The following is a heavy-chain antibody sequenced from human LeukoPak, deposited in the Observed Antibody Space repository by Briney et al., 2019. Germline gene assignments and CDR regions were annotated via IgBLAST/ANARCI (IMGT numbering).Heavy chain of an antibody. Sequence: GASVKVSCKASGYTFTSYGISWVRQAPGQGLEWMGWISAYNGNTNYAQKLQGRVTMTTDTSTSTAYMELRSLRSDDTAVYYCARDQGTGGSYSLGYWGQGTLVTVSS. D-gene: IGHD1-26*01. J-gene: IGHJ4*02. CDR2: ISAYNGNT. CDR1: GYTFTSYG. CDR3: ARDQGTGGSYSLGY. V-gene: IGHV1-18*01.